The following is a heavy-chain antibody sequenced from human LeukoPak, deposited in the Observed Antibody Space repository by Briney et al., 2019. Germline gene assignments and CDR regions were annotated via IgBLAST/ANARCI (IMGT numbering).Heavy chain of an antibody. Sequence: PGGSLRLSCAASGFTFSSYAMHWVRQAPGKGLEWVAVISYDGSNKYYADSVKGRFTISRDNSKNMLYLQMNSLRAEDTAVYYCARGWWELLMYFDYWGQGTLVTVSS. CDR1: GFTFSSYA. CDR3: ARGWWELLMYFDY. D-gene: IGHD1-26*01. J-gene: IGHJ4*02. CDR2: ISYDGSNK. V-gene: IGHV3-30-3*01.